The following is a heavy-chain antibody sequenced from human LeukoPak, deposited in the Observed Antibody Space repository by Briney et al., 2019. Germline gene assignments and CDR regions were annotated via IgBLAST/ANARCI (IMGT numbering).Heavy chain of an antibody. V-gene: IGHV3-30*02. CDR3: ANIGCTSAYRLLCPDY. D-gene: IGHD2-2*01. CDR1: GFTFSSYG. Sequence: PGGSLRLSCAASGFTFSSYGMHWVRQAPGKGLEWVAFIRYDGSNKYYADSVKGRFTISRDNSKNTLYLQMNSLRAEDTAVYYCANIGCTSAYRLLCPDYWGQGTLVTVSS. J-gene: IGHJ4*02. CDR2: IRYDGSNK.